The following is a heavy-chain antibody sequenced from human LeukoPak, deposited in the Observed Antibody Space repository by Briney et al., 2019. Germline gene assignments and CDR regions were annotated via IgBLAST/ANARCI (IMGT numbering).Heavy chain of an antibody. D-gene: IGHD3-22*01. CDR1: GFTFSSYA. J-gene: IGHJ4*02. CDR3: AREDLSSGYYYFDFDY. Sequence: PGGSLRLSCAASGFTFSSYAMHWVRQAPGKGLEWVAVISYDGSNKYYADSVKGRFTISRDNSKNTLYLQMNSLRSEDTAVYYCAREDLSSGYYYFDFDYWGQGTLVTVSS. V-gene: IGHV3-30*04. CDR2: ISYDGSNK.